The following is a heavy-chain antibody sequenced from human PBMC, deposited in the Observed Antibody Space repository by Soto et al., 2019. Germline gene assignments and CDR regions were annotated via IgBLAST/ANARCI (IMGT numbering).Heavy chain of an antibody. CDR3: ARVANMLVSSDAFDI. J-gene: IGHJ3*02. D-gene: IGHD2-8*01. CDR2: INPNSGGT. CDR1: GYTFTGYY. V-gene: IGHV1-2*02. Sequence: ASVKVSCKASGYTFTGYYMHWVRQAPGQGLEWMGWINPNSGGTNYAQKFQGRVTMTRDTSISTAYMELSRLRSDDTAVYYCARVANMLVSSDAFDIWGQGTMVTVS.